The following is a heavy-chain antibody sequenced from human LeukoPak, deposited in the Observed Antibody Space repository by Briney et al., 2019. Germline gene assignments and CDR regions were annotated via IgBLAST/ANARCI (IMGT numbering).Heavy chain of an antibody. D-gene: IGHD3-3*01. CDR1: GFTFSSYA. CDR2: ISGSGGST. J-gene: IGHJ4*02. CDR3: AKPPRRHDFWSGYYFDY. V-gene: IGHV3-23*01. Sequence: GGSLRLSCAASGFTFSSYAMSWVRQAPGKGLEWVSAISGSGGSTYYADSVKGRFTISRDISKNTLYLQMNSLRAEDTAVYYCAKPPRRHDFWSGYYFDYWGQGTLVTVSS.